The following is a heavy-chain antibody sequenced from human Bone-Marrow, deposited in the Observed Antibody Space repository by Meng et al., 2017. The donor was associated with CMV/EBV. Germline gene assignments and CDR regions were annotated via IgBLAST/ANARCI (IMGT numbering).Heavy chain of an antibody. CDR2: ISWSSATI. J-gene: IGHJ4*02. D-gene: IGHD2-2*03. Sequence: GESLKISCTASGFAFSTYSVNWVRQAPGKGLEWVAYISWSSATIYYADSVKGRFTISRDNAKNSLYLQMNSLRAEDTSVYYCATDDGSYWGQGTLVTVSS. CDR1: GFAFSTYS. V-gene: IGHV3-48*04. CDR3: ATDDGSY.